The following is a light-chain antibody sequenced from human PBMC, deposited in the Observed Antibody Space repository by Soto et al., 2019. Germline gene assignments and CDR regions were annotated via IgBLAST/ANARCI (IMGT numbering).Light chain of an antibody. CDR2: AAS. CDR1: QCISSS. J-gene: IGKJ4*01. CDR3: QQYFTYPLS. Sequence: RVNLSPSSLSASKGDRVTITCLASQCISSSLACYQQKPGKAPQLLIYAASTLQSGVPSRFSGSGSGADFTLTISCLQSEDFATYYCQQYFTYPLSFGGVTNVDIK. V-gene: IGKV1-8*01.